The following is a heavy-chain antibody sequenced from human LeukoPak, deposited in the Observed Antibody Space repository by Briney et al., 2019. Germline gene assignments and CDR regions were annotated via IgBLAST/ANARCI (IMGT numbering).Heavy chain of an antibody. CDR2: IYYSGST. D-gene: IGHD4-11*01. CDR3: ARGVDSRKIGY. CDR1: GGSISSGDYY. V-gene: IGHV4-30-4*01. J-gene: IGHJ4*02. Sequence: NPSETLSLTCTVSGGSISSGDYYWSWIRQPPGKGLEWIGYIYYSGSTYYNPSLKSRVTMSIDTSNNQFSLKLTSVKAADTAVYYCARGVDSRKIGYWGQGSLVTVSS.